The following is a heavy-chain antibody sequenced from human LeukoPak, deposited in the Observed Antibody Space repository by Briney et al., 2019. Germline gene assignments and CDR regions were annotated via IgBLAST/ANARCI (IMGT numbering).Heavy chain of an antibody. CDR2: INHSGST. J-gene: IGHJ4*02. CDR1: GASFSDYQ. V-gene: IGHV4-34*01. CDR3: ARGTIFGVAKYFFDF. D-gene: IGHD3-3*01. Sequence: SETLSLTCAVYGASFSDYQWSWIRQPPGKGLEWIGEINHSGSTNYNPSLKSRVTISVDTSKNQFSLNLSSVTAADTAMYYCARGTIFGVAKYFFDFWGQGTLVTVSS.